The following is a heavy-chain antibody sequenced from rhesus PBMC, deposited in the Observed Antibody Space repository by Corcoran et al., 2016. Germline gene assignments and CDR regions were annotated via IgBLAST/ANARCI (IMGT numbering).Heavy chain of an antibody. Sequence: QVQLQESGPGLVKPSETLSLTCAVSGGSISSNYWSWIRQPPGKGLGWIGRISGSGGSTDYNPALKSRVTISIDTSKTQFSLKLSSVTAADTAVYYCARTYSGYRKCDYWGQVVLVTVAS. CDR1: GGSISSNY. J-gene: IGHJ4*01. D-gene: IGHD5-24*01. CDR2: ISGSGGST. V-gene: IGHV4-173*01. CDR3: ARTYSGYRKCDY.